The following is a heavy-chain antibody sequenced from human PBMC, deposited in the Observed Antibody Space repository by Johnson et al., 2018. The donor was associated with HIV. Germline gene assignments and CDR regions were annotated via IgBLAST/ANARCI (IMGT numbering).Heavy chain of an antibody. CDR3: ARGGCSSTSCYIPDAFDI. D-gene: IGHD2-2*02. J-gene: IGHJ3*02. CDR1: GFTFSSYW. CDR2: LKQDGSEK. V-gene: IGHV3-7*03. Sequence: VQLVESGGGLVQPGGSLRLSCAASGFTFSSYWMSWVRQAPGKGLEWVANLKQDGSEKYYVDSVKGRFTISRDNAKNSLYLQMNSLRAEDTAVYYCARGGCSSTSCYIPDAFDIWGQGTMVTVSS.